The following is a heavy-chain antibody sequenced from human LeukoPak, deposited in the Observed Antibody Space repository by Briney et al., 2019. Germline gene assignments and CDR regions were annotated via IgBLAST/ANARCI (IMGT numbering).Heavy chain of an antibody. CDR2: ISSSSAYI. D-gene: IGHD6-13*01. J-gene: IGHJ5*02. CDR1: GFTFSSYW. CDR3: ARVEEAAAFNP. Sequence: GGSLRLSCAASGFTFSSYWMSWVRQAPGKGLEWVSSISSSSAYIYYADSVKGRFTISRDNAKNSLYLQMNSLRAEDTAVYYCARVEEAAAFNPWGQGTLVTVSS. V-gene: IGHV3-21*01.